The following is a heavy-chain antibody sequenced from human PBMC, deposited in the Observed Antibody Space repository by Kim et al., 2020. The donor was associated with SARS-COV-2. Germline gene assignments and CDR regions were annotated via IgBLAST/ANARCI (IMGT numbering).Heavy chain of an antibody. CDR2: IYYSGST. Sequence: SETLSLTCTVSGGSISSSSYYWGWIRQPPGKGLEWIGTIYYSGSTYYNPSLKSRVTISVDTSKNQFSLKLSAVTAADTAVYYCARQSSGWYLRSTTPHFDYWGQGTLVTVSS. J-gene: IGHJ4*02. CDR1: GGSISSSSYY. CDR3: ARQSSGWYLRSTTPHFDY. D-gene: IGHD6-19*01. V-gene: IGHV4-39*01.